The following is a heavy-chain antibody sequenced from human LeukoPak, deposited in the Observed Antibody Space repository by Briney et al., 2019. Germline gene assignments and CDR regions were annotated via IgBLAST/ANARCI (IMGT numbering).Heavy chain of an antibody. CDR2: IYYSGST. J-gene: IGHJ4*02. Sequence: KASETLSLTCAVYGGSFSGYYWSWIRQPPGKGLEWIGYIYYSGSTNYNPSLKSRVTISVDTSKNQFSLKLSSVTAADTAVYYCASVRIAVAGACFDYWGQGTLVTVSS. CDR3: ASVRIAVAGACFDY. V-gene: IGHV4-59*08. D-gene: IGHD6-19*01. CDR1: GGSFSGYY.